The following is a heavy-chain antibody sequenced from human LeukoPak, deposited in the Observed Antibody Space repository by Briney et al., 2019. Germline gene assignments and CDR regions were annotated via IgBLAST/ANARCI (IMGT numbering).Heavy chain of an antibody. CDR1: GGSISSYY. V-gene: IGHV4-59*08. J-gene: IGHJ5*02. CDR3: ARHVRYCSSTSCYVRWFDP. Sequence: SETLSLTCTVSGGSISSYYWSWIRQPPGKGLEWIGYIYYSGSTNYNPSLKSRVTISVDTSKNQFPLKLSSVTAADTAVYYCARHVRYCSSTSCYVRWFDPWGQGTLVTVSA. CDR2: IYYSGST. D-gene: IGHD2-2*01.